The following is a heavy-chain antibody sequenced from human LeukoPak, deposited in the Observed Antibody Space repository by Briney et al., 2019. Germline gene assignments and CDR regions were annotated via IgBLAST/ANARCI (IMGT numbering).Heavy chain of an antibody. CDR3: AKDVGELLTFTDY. CDR2: ISWNSGSI. CDR1: GFTFSSYA. V-gene: IGHV3-9*01. D-gene: IGHD3-10*01. Sequence: GGSLRLSCAASGFTFSSYAMSWVRQAPGKGLEWVSGISWNSGSIGYADSVKGRFTISRDNAKNSLYLQMNSLRAEDTALYYCAKDVGELLTFTDYWGQGTLVTVSS. J-gene: IGHJ4*02.